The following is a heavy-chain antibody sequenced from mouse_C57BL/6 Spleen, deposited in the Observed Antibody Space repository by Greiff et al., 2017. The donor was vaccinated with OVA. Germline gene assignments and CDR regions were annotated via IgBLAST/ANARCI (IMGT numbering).Heavy chain of an antibody. CDR3: AREVLRRAMDY. CDR1: GYTFTSYW. Sequence: VQLQQPGAELVRPGSSVKLSCKASGYTFTSYWMDWVKQRPGQGIEWIGNIYPSDSETHYNQKFKDKATLTVDKSSSTAYMQLSSLTSEDSAVYYCAREVLRRAMDYWGQGTSVTVSS. J-gene: IGHJ4*01. CDR2: IYPSDSET. V-gene: IGHV1-61*01. D-gene: IGHD1-1*01.